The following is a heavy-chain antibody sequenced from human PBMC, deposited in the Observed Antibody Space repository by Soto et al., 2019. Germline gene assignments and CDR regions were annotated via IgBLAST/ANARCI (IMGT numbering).Heavy chain of an antibody. J-gene: IGHJ4*02. V-gene: IGHV3-23*01. D-gene: IGHD2-8*01. CDR2: ITGSGRDT. CDR3: AKNGLDNSPSAIDS. CDR1: GFTFRNNV. Sequence: GSLRLSCAASGFTFRNNVLSWVRQAPGKGLDWVSGITGSGRDTYYADSVKGRFTISRDNSKNMVFLQMNSLRAKDTALYYCAKNGLDNSPSAIDSWGPGTLVTVSS.